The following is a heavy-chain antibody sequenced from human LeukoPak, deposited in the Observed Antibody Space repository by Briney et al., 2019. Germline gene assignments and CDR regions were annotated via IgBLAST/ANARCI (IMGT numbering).Heavy chain of an antibody. CDR3: ARGTPGYSSSWYGVGYYGMDV. CDR2: IIPIFGTA. Sequence: ASVKASCKASGGTFSSYAISWVRQAPGQGLEWMGGIIPIFGTANYAQKFQGRVTITADESTSTAYMELSSLRSEDTAVYYCARGTPGYSSSWYGVGYYGMDVWGKGTTVTVSS. D-gene: IGHD6-13*01. J-gene: IGHJ6*04. CDR1: GGTFSSYA. V-gene: IGHV1-69*01.